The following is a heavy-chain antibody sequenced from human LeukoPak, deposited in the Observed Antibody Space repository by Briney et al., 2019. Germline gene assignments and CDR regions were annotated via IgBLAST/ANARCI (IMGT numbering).Heavy chain of an antibody. CDR3: ARDPTYYYGMDV. CDR2: IYYSGST. V-gene: IGHV4-31*03. J-gene: IGHJ6*02. CDR1: GGSISSGGYY. Sequence: SETLSLTCTVSGGSISSGGYYWSWIRQHPGKGLEWIGYIYYSGSTYYNPSLKSRVTISVDTSKNQFSLELSSVTAADTAVYYCARDPTYYYGMDVWGQGTTVTVSS.